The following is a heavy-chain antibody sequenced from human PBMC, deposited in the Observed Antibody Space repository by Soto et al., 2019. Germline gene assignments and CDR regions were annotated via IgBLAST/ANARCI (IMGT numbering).Heavy chain of an antibody. CDR1: GFTFSRST. CDR2: LSPDSRAK. D-gene: IGHD2-15*01. CDR3: AREDMAVGEEFVS. J-gene: IGHJ4*02. V-gene: IGHV3-30*04. Sequence: QVQLVESGGGVVQPGRSLRLSCVASGFTFSRSTMHWVRQAPGKGLQWVTLLSPDSRAKFYADSVKGRFTISRDNSKNTLYLQMSSLRGEDTGVYFCAREDMAVGEEFVSWGQGTLVTVSS.